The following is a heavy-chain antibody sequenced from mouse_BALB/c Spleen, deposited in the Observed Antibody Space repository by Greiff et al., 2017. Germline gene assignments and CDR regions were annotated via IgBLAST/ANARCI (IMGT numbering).Heavy chain of an antibody. D-gene: IGHD2-10*02. J-gene: IGHJ4*01. CDR3: ARDGGYGNHVYAMDY. CDR2: INSNGGST. Sequence: EVQLVESGGGLVQPGGSLKLSCAASGFTFSSYGMSWVRQTPDKRLELVATINSNGGSTYYPDSVKGRFTISRDNAKNTLYLQMSSLKSEDTAMYYCARDGGYGNHVYAMDYWGQGTSVTVSS. CDR1: GFTFSSYG. V-gene: IGHV5-6-3*01.